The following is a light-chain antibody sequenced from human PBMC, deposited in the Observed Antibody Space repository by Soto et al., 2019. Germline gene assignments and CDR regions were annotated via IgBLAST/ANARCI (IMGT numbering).Light chain of an antibody. Sequence: EIVMTQSPATLSVSPGERATLSCRASQSVSSNLAWYQQKPGQAPRLLIYGASTRATGIPARFSGSGSGTEFTLTISSLQSEDFAVSYCQQYHNWPPSTFGQGTKLEIK. CDR2: GAS. J-gene: IGKJ2*01. CDR1: QSVSSN. V-gene: IGKV3-15*01. CDR3: QQYHNWPPST.